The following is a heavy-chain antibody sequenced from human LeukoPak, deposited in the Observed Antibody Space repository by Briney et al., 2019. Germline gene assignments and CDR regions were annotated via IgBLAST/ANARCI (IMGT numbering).Heavy chain of an antibody. CDR1: GYTFTGYY. CDR3: ARSFFRVVVAATGY. J-gene: IGHJ4*02. D-gene: IGHD2-15*01. Sequence: ASVKVSCKASGYTFTGYYMHWVRQAPGQGLEWMGWINPNSGGTNYAQKFQGRVTMTRDTSISTAYMELSRLRSDDTAVYYCARSFFRVVVAATGYWGQGTLVTVSS. V-gene: IGHV1-2*02. CDR2: INPNSGGT.